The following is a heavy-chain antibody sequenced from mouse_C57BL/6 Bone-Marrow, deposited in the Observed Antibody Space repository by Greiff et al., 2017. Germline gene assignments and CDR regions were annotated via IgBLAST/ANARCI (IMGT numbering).Heavy chain of an antibody. V-gene: IGHV14-4*01. CDR3: TTDYYGSSSYYYAMDY. CDR1: GFNIKDDY. CDR2: IDPENGDT. Sequence: EVKVVESGAELVRPGASVKLSCTASGFNIKDDYMHWVKQRPEQGLEWIGWIDPENGDTEYASKFQGKATITADTSSNTAYLQLSSLTSEDTAVYYCTTDYYGSSSYYYAMDYWGQGTSVTVSS. D-gene: IGHD1-1*01. J-gene: IGHJ4*01.